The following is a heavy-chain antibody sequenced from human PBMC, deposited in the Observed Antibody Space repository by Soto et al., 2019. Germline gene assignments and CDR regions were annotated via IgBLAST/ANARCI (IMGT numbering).Heavy chain of an antibody. V-gene: IGHV5-10-1*01. J-gene: IGHJ3*02. Sequence: GESLKISCKGSGYGFTSYWISWVRQMPGKGLEWMGRIDPSDSYTNYSPSFQGHVTISADKSIITAYLQWSSLKASDTAMYYCATKHRPARSWYYYDSSGIPDGNAFDIWGQGTMVTVSS. CDR1: GYGFTSYW. D-gene: IGHD3-22*01. CDR2: IDPSDSYT. CDR3: ATKHRPARSWYYYDSSGIPDGNAFDI.